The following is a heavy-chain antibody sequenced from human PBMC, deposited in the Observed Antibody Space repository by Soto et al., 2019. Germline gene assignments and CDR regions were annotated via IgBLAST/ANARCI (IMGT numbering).Heavy chain of an antibody. J-gene: IGHJ5*02. CDR1: GFTFSSYW. D-gene: IGHD1-1*01. CDR2: IKQDGSEK. Sequence: VQLVESGGGLVQPGGSLRLSCAASGFTFSSYWMSWVRQAPGKGLEWVANIKQDGSEKYYVDSVKGRFTISRDNAKNSLYLQMNSLRAEDTAVYYCARDRGRRKLEPYNWFDPWGQGTLVTVSS. V-gene: IGHV3-7*01. CDR3: ARDRGRRKLEPYNWFDP.